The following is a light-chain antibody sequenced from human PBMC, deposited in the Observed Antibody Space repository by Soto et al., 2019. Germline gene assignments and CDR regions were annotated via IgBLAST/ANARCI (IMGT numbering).Light chain of an antibody. Sequence: EIVLTQSPATLSLSPGERATLSCRASQSDNNYLAWYQQKPGQAPRPLIYDTSNRATGIPARFSGSGSGTDFTLTISSLEPEDFAVYYCQQRNNWPTFGGGTRVETK. CDR3: QQRNNWPT. CDR1: QSDNNY. V-gene: IGKV3-11*01. J-gene: IGKJ4*01. CDR2: DTS.